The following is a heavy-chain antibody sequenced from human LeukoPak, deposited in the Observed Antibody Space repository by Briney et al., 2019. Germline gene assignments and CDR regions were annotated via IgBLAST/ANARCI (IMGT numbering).Heavy chain of an antibody. CDR2: ISHDGSNK. V-gene: IGHV3-30-3*01. D-gene: IGHD2-21*02. CDR3: ARTINPGYCGGDCYSFDY. J-gene: IGHJ4*02. CDR1: GFTFSSYA. Sequence: GGSLRLSCAASGFTFSSYAMHGVRQAPGKGLEWVAVISHDGSNKYYADSVKGRFTISRDNSKNTLYLQMNSLRAEDTAVYYCARTINPGYCGGDCYSFDYWGQGTLVTVSS.